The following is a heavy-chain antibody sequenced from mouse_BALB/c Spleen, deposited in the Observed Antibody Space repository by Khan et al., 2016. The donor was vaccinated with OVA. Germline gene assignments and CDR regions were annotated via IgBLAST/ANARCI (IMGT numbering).Heavy chain of an antibody. J-gene: IGHJ1*01. V-gene: IGHV9-1*02. CDR1: GYTFTNYG. CDR3: ARISSYWYSDV. Sequence: QIQLVQSGPELKKPGETVKISCKASGYTFTNYGINWVKQAPGKGLKWMGWINTYTGEPTYAADFKGRFAFSLETSASTAYLQINNLKNEDMTTYFCARISSYWYSDVWGAGTTVTVSS. CDR2: INTYTGEP. D-gene: IGHD6-2*01.